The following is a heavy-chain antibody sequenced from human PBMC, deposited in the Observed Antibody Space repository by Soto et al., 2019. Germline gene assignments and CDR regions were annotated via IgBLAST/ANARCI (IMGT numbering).Heavy chain of an antibody. D-gene: IGHD3-22*01. CDR1: GGSVSKYY. Sequence: PSETLSLTCSVSGGSVSKYYWSWVRQPPGRRLEWIGYIYYTGTHDYNPSLRGRATISVDTSKDQFSLKLTSVTAADTAVYYCARDRDRHSSGLPSFDPWGQGILVTVSS. CDR3: ARDRDRHSSGLPSFDP. CDR2: IYYTGTH. V-gene: IGHV4-59*02. J-gene: IGHJ5*02.